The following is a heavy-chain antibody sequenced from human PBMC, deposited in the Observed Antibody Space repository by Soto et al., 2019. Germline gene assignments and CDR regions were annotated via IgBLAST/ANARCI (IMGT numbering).Heavy chain of an antibody. J-gene: IGHJ6*02. V-gene: IGHV3-53*01. Sequence: GGSLRLSCAASGFTVRSNYMSWVCQAPGKGLEWVSVIYSGGSTYYADSVKCRFTISRDNSKNTLYLQMNSLRAEDTAVYYCARDQGGYDLLDYYYYGMDVWCQGTTVTVSS. CDR2: IYSGGST. CDR1: GFTVRSNY. CDR3: ARDQGGYDLLDYYYYGMDV. D-gene: IGHD5-12*01.